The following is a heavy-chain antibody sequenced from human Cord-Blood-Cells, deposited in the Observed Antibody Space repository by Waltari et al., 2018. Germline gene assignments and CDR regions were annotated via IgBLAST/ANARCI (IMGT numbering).Heavy chain of an antibody. CDR2: IYYSGST. CDR3: GSAAAFLIDY. D-gene: IGHD2-2*01. J-gene: IGHJ4*02. Sequence: QLQLQESGPGLVKPSETLSLTCTVPGASICSSSFFCGWIRQPPGKGLEWIGSIYYSGSTYYNPSLKSRVTISVDTSKNQFSLKLSSVTAADTAVYYCGSAAAFLIDYWGQGTLVTVSS. V-gene: IGHV4-39*01. CDR1: GASICSSSFF.